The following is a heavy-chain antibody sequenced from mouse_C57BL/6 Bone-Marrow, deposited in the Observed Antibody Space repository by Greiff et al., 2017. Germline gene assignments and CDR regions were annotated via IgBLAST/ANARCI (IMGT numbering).Heavy chain of an antibody. CDR3: ASILYDGYYVGSMDY. CDR1: GYTFTSYW. V-gene: IGHV1-50*01. CDR2: IDPSDSYT. D-gene: IGHD2-3*01. Sequence: QVQLKQPGAELVQPGASVKLSCKASGYTFTSYWMQWVKQRPGQGLEWIGEIDPSDSYTNYNQKFKGKATLTVDTSSRTAYMQLSILTAEDSAVFYCASILYDGYYVGSMDYWCQGTSVTGSS. J-gene: IGHJ4*01.